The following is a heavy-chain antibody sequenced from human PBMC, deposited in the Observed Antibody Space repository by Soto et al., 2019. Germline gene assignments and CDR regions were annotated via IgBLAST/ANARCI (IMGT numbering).Heavy chain of an antibody. CDR3: ARDDGGTAMNTKSPNYYYYYGMDV. CDR1: GGTFSSFA. CDR2: IIPIFGTA. Sequence: SVKVSCNASGGTFSSFAISWVRQAPGQGLEWMGGIIPIFGTANYAQKFQGRVTITADESTSTAYMELSSLRSEDTAVYYCARDDGGTAMNTKSPNYYYYYGMDVWGQGTTVTVSS. D-gene: IGHD5-18*01. J-gene: IGHJ6*02. V-gene: IGHV1-69*13.